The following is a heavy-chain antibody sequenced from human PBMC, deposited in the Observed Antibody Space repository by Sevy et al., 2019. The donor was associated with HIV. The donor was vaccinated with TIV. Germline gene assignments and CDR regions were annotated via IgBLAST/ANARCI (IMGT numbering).Heavy chain of an antibody. CDR2: ISSDGSNK. J-gene: IGHJ4*02. CDR1: GFTFSDYG. Sequence: GGSLSLSCAASGFTFSDYGMNWVRQAPGRGLEWVAVISSDGSNKYYSDSVKGRFTISRDSSRDTLFLQMNSLRAEDTAVYYCAKVRCRFCSGGSSYCFDDWGQGTLVTVSS. V-gene: IGHV3-30*18. CDR3: AKVRCRFCSGGSSYCFDD. D-gene: IGHD2-15*01.